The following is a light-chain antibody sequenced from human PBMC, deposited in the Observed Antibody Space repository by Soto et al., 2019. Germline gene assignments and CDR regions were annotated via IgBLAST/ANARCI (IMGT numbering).Light chain of an antibody. Sequence: EIVLTQSPGTLSLSPGGRATLSSRASQSVSSSYLAWYQQKPGQAPRLLIYGASSRATGIPARFSGSGSGTDFTLTISSLEPEDFAVYYCHQRQYWPPITFGQGTRLEIK. J-gene: IGKJ5*01. CDR2: GAS. V-gene: IGKV3D-20*02. CDR1: QSVSSSY. CDR3: HQRQYWPPIT.